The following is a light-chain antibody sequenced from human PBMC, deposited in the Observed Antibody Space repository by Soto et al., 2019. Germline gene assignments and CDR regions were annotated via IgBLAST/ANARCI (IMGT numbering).Light chain of an antibody. CDR3: QQYGSSPYT. V-gene: IGKV3D-20*01. Sequence: EIVLTQSPATLSLSPGDRATLSCGASQSVSSSYIAWYQQKPGLAPRLLIYDASSRATRIPDRFSGSGSGTHFTLTISRLEPEDFSVYYWQQYGSSPYTCGQGTKLEIK. CDR2: DAS. CDR1: QSVSSSY. J-gene: IGKJ2*01.